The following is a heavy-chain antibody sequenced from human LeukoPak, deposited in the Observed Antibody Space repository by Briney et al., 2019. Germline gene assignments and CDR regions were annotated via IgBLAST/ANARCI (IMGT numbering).Heavy chain of an antibody. CDR1: RFTFSTYS. J-gene: IGHJ4*02. CDR3: ARDWHPSRRTNTCHVDF. D-gene: IGHD2-8*01. Sequence: GGSLRLSCAASRFTFSTYSMNWVRQAPGKGLEWISHIDDVGSIIYYADSVKGRFTISRDNAENSLHLQMNSLRAEDTAVYYCARDWHPSRRTNTCHVDFWGQGTLVTVSS. V-gene: IGHV3-48*01. CDR2: IDDVGSII.